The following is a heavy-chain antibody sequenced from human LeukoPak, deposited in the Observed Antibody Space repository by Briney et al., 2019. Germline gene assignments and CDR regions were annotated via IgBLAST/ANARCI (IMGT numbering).Heavy chain of an antibody. CDR3: AREGTPYSSDY. Sequence: PGGSLRLSCAASGFTFSSCWMRWVRQAPGKGLEWVANINQDGGQKNYMDSVKGRFTVSRDNAGNSLFLQMNSLRVEDTAVYYCAREGTPYSSDYWGQGTLITVSS. D-gene: IGHD6-13*01. V-gene: IGHV3-7*01. CDR1: GFTFSSCW. CDR2: INQDGGQK. J-gene: IGHJ4*02.